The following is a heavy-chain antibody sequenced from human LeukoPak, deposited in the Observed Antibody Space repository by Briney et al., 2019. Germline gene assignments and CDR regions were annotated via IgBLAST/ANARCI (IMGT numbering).Heavy chain of an antibody. D-gene: IGHD4-23*01. V-gene: IGHV3-66*01. J-gene: IGHJ1*01. CDR1: EFSVGSNY. CDR3: AKGRPLMTTVADGYFQH. Sequence: GGSLRLSCAASEFSVGSNYMTWVRQAPGKGLEWVSLIYSGGSTYYADSVKGRFSISRDNSKNTLYLQMNSLRAEDTAVYYCAKGRPLMTTVADGYFQHWGQGTLVTVSS. CDR2: IYSGGST.